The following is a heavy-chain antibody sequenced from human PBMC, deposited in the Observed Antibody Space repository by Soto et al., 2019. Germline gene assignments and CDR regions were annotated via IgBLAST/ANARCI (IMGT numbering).Heavy chain of an antibody. CDR2: INHSGST. D-gene: IGHD3-10*01. CDR1: GGSFSGYY. V-gene: IGHV4-34*01. J-gene: IGHJ4*02. CDR3: ARGLTMVRGVIMPAPRHFDY. Sequence: QVQLQQWGAGLLKPSETLSLTCAVYGGSFSGYYWSWIRQPPGKGLEWIGEINHSGSTNYNPSLKGRVTISVDTSKNQFSLKLSSVTAADTAVYYCARGLTMVRGVIMPAPRHFDYWGQGTLVTVSS.